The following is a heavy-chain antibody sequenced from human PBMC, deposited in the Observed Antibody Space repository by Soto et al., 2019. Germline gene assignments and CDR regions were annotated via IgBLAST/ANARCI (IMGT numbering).Heavy chain of an antibody. D-gene: IGHD6-13*01. CDR3: AKGLLNGRWYAAD. CDR1: GFTFSSYS. J-gene: IGHJ4*02. CDR2: ISYDGSNK. Sequence: GGSLRLSCAASGFTFSSYSMNWVRQAPGKGLEWVAVISYDGSNKYYSDSVKGRFTISRDNSKNTLYLQMNSLRAEDTAVYYCAKGLLNGRWYAADWGQGTLVTVSS. V-gene: IGHV3-30*18.